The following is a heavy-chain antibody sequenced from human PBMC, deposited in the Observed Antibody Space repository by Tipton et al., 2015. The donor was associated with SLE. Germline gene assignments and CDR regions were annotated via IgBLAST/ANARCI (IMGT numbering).Heavy chain of an antibody. Sequence: TLSLTCTVSGDSISSSDYYWNWIRQPAGKGLEWIGRIYYSGTTDYNPSLKSRVTLSVDTSKNQFSLNLDSVTAADTAVYYCARLQYIFAGMDVWGKGTTVTVSS. J-gene: IGHJ6*04. CDR3: ARLQYIFAGMDV. CDR1: GDSISSSDYY. CDR2: IYYSGTT. D-gene: IGHD3-3*01. V-gene: IGHV4-61*02.